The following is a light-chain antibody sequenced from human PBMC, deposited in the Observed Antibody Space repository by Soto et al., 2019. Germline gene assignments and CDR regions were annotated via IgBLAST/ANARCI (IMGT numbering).Light chain of an antibody. CDR2: GAS. CDR1: QSIATH. CDR3: QQYYDWTPYT. V-gene: IGKV3-15*01. J-gene: IGKJ2*01. Sequence: EIVMTQSPATVSVSPGDRATLSCRASQSIATHLAWYQQKPGQPPRLLIFGASIRATGVPARFSGSGSGTEFTLTIRSLQSEDFAVYYCQQYYDWTPYTFGQGTKLEIK.